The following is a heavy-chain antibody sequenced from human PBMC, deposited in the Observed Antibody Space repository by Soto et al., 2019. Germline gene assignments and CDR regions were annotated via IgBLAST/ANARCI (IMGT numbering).Heavy chain of an antibody. D-gene: IGHD3-16*01. CDR1: GFTFSTYS. CDR3: ARASRPFDI. Sequence: EVQLVESGGGLVQPGGSLRLSCAASGFTFSTYSMNWVRQAPGKGLEWVSDISSGSSTIYYADSVKGRFTISRDNAKNSLSLQMNSLRDEDTAVYYYARASRPFDIWGQGTTVTVSS. V-gene: IGHV3-48*02. J-gene: IGHJ6*02. CDR2: ISSGSSTI.